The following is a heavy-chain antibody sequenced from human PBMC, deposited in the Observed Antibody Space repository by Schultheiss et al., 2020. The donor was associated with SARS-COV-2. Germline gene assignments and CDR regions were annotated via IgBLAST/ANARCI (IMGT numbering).Heavy chain of an antibody. CDR1: GFTFISYA. CDR2: ISGSGGST. D-gene: IGHD2-2*01. CDR3: AKDRRDCSSTSCYFGYYYYYYMDV. J-gene: IGHJ6*03. V-gene: IGHV3-23*01. Sequence: GGSLRLSCAASGFTFISYAMHWVRQAPGKGLEWVSAISGSGGSTYYADSVKGRFTISRDNSKNTLYLQMNSLRAEDTAVYYCAKDRRDCSSTSCYFGYYYYYYMDVWGKGTTVTVSS.